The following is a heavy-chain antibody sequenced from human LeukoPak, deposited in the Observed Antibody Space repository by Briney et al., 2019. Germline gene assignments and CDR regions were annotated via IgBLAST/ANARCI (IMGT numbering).Heavy chain of an antibody. CDR2: MNPNSGNT. CDR1: GYTFTSYD. V-gene: IGHV1-8*01. CDR3: ARGLNHYYDSSGYSDY. Sequence: ASVKVSCKASGYTFTSYDINWVRQATGQGLEWMGWMNPNSGNTGYAQKFQGRVTMTRNTSISTAYMELSSLRSEDTAVYYCARGLNHYYDSSGYSDYWGQGTLVTFSS. J-gene: IGHJ4*02. D-gene: IGHD3-22*01.